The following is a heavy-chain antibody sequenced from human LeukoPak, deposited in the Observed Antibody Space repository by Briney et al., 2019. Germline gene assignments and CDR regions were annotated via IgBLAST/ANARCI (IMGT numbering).Heavy chain of an antibody. CDR1: GFTFSDYY. CDR3: ARSGCPNGVCYRALFDY. CDR2: SSSSGSTI. Sequence: KPGGSLRLSCAASGFTFSDYYMSWIRQAPGKGLEWVSYSSSSGSTIYYADSVKGRFTISRDNAKNSLYLQMNSLRAEDTAVYYCARSGCPNGVCYRALFDYWGQGTLVTVSS. V-gene: IGHV3-11*04. D-gene: IGHD2-8*01. J-gene: IGHJ4*02.